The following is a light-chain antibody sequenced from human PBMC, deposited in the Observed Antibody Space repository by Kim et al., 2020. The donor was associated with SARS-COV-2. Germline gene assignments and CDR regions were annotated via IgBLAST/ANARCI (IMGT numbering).Light chain of an antibody. J-gene: IGLJ1*01. CDR3: QAWDSSTLV. CDR2: QDS. V-gene: IGLV3-1*01. Sequence: SVSPGQTASIPCSGDKLGDKYACWYQQKPGQSPVLVIYQDSKRPSGIPERFSGSNSGNTATLTISGTQAMDEADYYCQAWDSSTLVFGTGTKVTVL. CDR1: KLGDKY.